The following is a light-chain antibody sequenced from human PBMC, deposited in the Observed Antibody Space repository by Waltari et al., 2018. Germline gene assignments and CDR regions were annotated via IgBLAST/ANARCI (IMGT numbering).Light chain of an antibody. Sequence: AIRITQSPSSLSASTGDKVTISCRASQDISSYLAWYQQEPGKAPKLLSYDASTLQRGVPSRFSGSGSGTDFTLTINCLQSEDFATYYCQQYYDYPLTFGPGTKVDIK. J-gene: IGKJ3*01. V-gene: IGKV1-8*01. CDR2: DAS. CDR3: QQYYDYPLT. CDR1: QDISSY.